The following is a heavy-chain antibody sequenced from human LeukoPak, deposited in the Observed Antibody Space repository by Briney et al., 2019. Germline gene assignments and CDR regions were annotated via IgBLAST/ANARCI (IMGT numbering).Heavy chain of an antibody. V-gene: IGHV7-4-1*02. D-gene: IGHD5-12*01. J-gene: IGHJ6*03. CDR2: INTNTGNP. CDR3: ARDRKWRLRDGLYYYYYMDV. Sequence: ASVKVSCKASGYTFTSYAMNWVRQAPGQGLEWMGWINTNTGNPTYAQGFTGRFVFSLDTSVSTAYLQISSLKAEDTAVYYCARDRKWRLRDGLYYYYYMDVWGKGTTVTVSS. CDR1: GYTFTSYA.